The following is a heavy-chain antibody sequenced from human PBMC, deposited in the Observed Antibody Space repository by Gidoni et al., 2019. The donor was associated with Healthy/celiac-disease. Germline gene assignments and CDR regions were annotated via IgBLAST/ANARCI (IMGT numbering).Heavy chain of an antibody. Sequence: QVQLVQSGAEVKKPGASVKVSCKVSGYTLTEFSMHWGRQAPGKGLEWMGGFDPEDGETIYAQKFQGRVTMTEDTSTDTAYMELSSLRSEDTAVYYCATASPDYGSGIWSRKPTASDYWGQGTLVTVSS. CDR3: ATASPDYGSGIWSRKPTASDY. D-gene: IGHD3-10*01. V-gene: IGHV1-24*01. CDR1: GYTLTEFS. J-gene: IGHJ4*02. CDR2: FDPEDGET.